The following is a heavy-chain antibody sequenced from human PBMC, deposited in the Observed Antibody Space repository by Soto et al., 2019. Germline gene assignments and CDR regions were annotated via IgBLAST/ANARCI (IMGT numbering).Heavy chain of an antibody. Sequence: PGGSLRLSCAASGFTFSDYYMSWIRQAPGKGLEWVSYISSSGSTIYYADSVKGRFTISRDNAKNSLYLQMNSLRAEDTAVYYCAGEPRYCSSTSCSEGAFDIWGQGTMVTVSS. CDR1: GFTFSDYY. CDR3: AGEPRYCSSTSCSEGAFDI. J-gene: IGHJ3*02. V-gene: IGHV3-11*01. D-gene: IGHD2-2*01. CDR2: ISSSGSTI.